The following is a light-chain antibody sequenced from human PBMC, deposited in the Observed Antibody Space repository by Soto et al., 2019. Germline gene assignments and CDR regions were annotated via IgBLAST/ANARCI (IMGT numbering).Light chain of an antibody. CDR3: SSFTNDIVV. J-gene: IGLJ3*02. Sequence: QSVLTQPPSVSGSPGQSVTISCTGASSDVVSWYQQPPGTAPKLMIYEVSHRPSGVPDRFSASKSGNTASLTISGLQAEDEADYYCSSFTNDIVVFGGGTQLTVL. V-gene: IGLV2-18*02. CDR2: EVS. CDR1: SSDV.